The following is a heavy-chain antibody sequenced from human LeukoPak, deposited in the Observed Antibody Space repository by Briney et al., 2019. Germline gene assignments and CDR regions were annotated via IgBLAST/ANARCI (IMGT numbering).Heavy chain of an antibody. CDR2: ISGEGGDT. CDR1: GFTFGDYA. Sequence: GGSLRLSCAASGFTFGDYAMNWVRQAPGKGLECVSSISGEGGDTFHADSVKGRFTISRDNSKNTFYLHMNSLRAEDTAVYYCAKGEYYYESESYWDYWYFDLWGRGTLVTVSS. V-gene: IGHV3-23*01. CDR3: AKGEYYYESESYWDYWYFDL. D-gene: IGHD3-10*01. J-gene: IGHJ2*01.